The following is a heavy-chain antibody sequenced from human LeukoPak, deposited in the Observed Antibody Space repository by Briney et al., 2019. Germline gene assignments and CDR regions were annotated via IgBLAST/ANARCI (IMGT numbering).Heavy chain of an antibody. V-gene: IGHV3-33*01. J-gene: IGHJ4*02. Sequence: GGSLRLSCAASGFTFSTYGMHWVRQPPGKGLEWVAVIWYDGTNEYYADSMKGRFIISRDNSKNTLYLQTNSLRAEDTAVYYCARAVGPFDYWGQGTLVTVSS. CDR2: IWYDGTNE. D-gene: IGHD3-3*01. CDR3: ARAVGPFDY. CDR1: GFTFSTYG.